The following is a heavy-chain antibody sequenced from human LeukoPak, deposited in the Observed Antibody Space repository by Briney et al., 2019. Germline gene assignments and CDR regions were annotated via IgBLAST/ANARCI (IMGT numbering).Heavy chain of an antibody. J-gene: IGHJ6*02. CDR1: GYTFTSYG. D-gene: IGHD4-17*01. CDR2: ISAYNGNT. V-gene: IGHV1-18*01. Sequence: ASVKVFCKASGYTFTSYGISWVRQAPGQGLEWMGWISAYNGNTNYAQKLQGRVTMTTDTSTSTAYMELRSLRSDDTAVYYCARDIYGDYVYYHYGMDVWGQGTTVTVSS. CDR3: ARDIYGDYVYYHYGMDV.